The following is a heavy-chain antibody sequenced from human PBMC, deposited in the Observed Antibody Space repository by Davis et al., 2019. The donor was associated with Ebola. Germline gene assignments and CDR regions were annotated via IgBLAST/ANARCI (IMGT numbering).Heavy chain of an antibody. J-gene: IGHJ5*02. CDR3: ARSITMVRGVVPWFDP. V-gene: IGHV4-34*01. CDR2: INHSGST. CDR1: GGSFSHYY. Sequence: MPSETLSLTCTVYGGSFSHYYWNWIRQPPGKGLEWIGEINHSGSTKYNPSLKSRVTISVDTSKNQVSLKLSSVTAADTAVYYCARSITMVRGVVPWFDPWGQGTLVTVSS. D-gene: IGHD3-10*01.